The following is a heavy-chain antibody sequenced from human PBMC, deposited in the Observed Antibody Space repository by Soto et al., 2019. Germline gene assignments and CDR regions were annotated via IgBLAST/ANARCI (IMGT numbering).Heavy chain of an antibody. CDR3: ARGASTIFGVVIPPYYYGMDV. V-gene: IGHV3-30-3*01. J-gene: IGHJ6*02. CDR1: GFTFSSYA. D-gene: IGHD3-3*01. Sequence: LRLSCAASGFTFSSYAMHWVRQAPGKGLEWVAVISYDGSNKYYADSVKGRFTISRDNSKNTLYLQMNSLRAEDTAVYYCARGASTIFGVVIPPYYYGMDVWGQGTTVTVSS. CDR2: ISYDGSNK.